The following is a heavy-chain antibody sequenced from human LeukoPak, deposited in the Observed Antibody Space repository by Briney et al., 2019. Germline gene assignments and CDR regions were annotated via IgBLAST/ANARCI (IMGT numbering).Heavy chain of an antibody. CDR3: ARVYSSNWDEGYFDY. D-gene: IGHD6-13*01. CDR1: GYIFSSFA. V-gene: IGHV7-4-1*02. Sequence: ASVKISCKASGYIFSSFAMNWVRQAPGQGLEWMGWINANSGKLTYAQNFTGRFVFSVDTSANTAFLQINGLKVEDTAVYYCARVYSSNWDEGYFDYWGQGTLVAVSS. CDR2: INANSGKL. J-gene: IGHJ4*02.